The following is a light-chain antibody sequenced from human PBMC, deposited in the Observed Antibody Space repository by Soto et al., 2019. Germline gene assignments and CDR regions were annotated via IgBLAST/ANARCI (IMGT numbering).Light chain of an antibody. V-gene: IGKV3-15*01. J-gene: IGKJ1*01. CDR1: QSVRTN. CDR3: QHYSHWPPRT. Sequence: IVMTQSPATLSVSLGERATLSCSASQSVRTNLAWYQQKPGQPPRVLMYNVSTRATGIPARFSGSGSGTEFTLSISSLESEDFAVYYCQHYSHWPPRTFGQGTKVEIK. CDR2: NVS.